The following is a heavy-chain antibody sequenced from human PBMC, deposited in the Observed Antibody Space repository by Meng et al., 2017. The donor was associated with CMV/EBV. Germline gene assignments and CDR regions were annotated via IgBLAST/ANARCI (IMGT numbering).Heavy chain of an antibody. CDR3: AKDAGGYSGPFDI. Sequence: GGSLRLSCVGSGFTFRSYAMSWVRQAPGKGLEWVSGLSGSGGDTCYADSVKGRFSISRDNSKNTLHLQMDSLRAEDTAVYYCAKDAGGYSGPFDIWGQGTMVTVSS. J-gene: IGHJ3*02. D-gene: IGHD1-26*01. CDR2: LSGSGGDT. CDR1: GFTFRSYA. V-gene: IGHV3-23*01.